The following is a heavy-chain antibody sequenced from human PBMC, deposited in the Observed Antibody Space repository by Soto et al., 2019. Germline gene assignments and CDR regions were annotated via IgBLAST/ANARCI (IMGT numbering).Heavy chain of an antibody. V-gene: IGHV3-33*01. J-gene: IGHJ6*02. CDR2: IWYDGSNK. CDR3: ARAPAYGDYRFYYYHGMDV. D-gene: IGHD4-17*01. CDR1: KFTFSSYG. Sequence: PGGSLRLSCAASKFTFSSYGMHWVRQAPGKGLEWVAVIWYDGSNKYYADSVKGRFTISRDNSKNTLYLQMNSLRAEDTAVYYCARAPAYGDYRFYYYHGMDVWGQGTTVTVSS.